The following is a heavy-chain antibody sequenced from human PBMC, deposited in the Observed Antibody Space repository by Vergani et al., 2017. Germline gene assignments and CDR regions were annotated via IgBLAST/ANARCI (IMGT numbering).Heavy chain of an antibody. D-gene: IGHD5-12*01. J-gene: IGHJ4*02. Sequence: QVQLKESGPGLVGPSETLSLTCTVSGGPFSGGSHYWSWIRQSAGKGLEWIGRIYNTGGTNYYPSLKTRVTMSVDTSKNQFSLKLASVTAADTAIYYCARFSSGFVAWGPGTPVTVSS. V-gene: IGHV4-61*02. CDR1: GGPFSGGSHY. CDR2: IYNTGGT. CDR3: ARFSSGFVA.